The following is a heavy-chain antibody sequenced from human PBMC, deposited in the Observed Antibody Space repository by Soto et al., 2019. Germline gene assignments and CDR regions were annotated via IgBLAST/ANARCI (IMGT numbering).Heavy chain of an antibody. V-gene: IGHV3-23*01. D-gene: IGHD3-16*02. Sequence: GSLRLSCAASGFTFSSYAMSWVRQAPGKGLEWVSAISGSGGSTYYADSVKGRFTISRDNSKNTLYLQMNSLRAEDTAVHYCAKSAYDYVWGSYRYYFDYWGQGTLVTVSS. CDR3: AKSAYDYVWGSYRYYFDY. CDR2: ISGSGGST. J-gene: IGHJ4*02. CDR1: GFTFSSYA.